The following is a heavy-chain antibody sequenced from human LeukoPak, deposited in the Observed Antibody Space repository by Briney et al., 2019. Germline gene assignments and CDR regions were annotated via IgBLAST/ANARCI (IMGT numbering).Heavy chain of an antibody. CDR2: ISGSGGST. Sequence: GGSLRLSCAASGFTFSSYARSWVRQAAGKGLEWVSAISGSGGSTYYADSVKGRFTISRDNSKNTLYLQMNSLRAEDTAVYYCAKGVCGGSCYFDYWGQGTLVTVSS. V-gene: IGHV3-23*01. J-gene: IGHJ4*02. D-gene: IGHD2-15*01. CDR1: GFTFSSYA. CDR3: AKGVCGGSCYFDY.